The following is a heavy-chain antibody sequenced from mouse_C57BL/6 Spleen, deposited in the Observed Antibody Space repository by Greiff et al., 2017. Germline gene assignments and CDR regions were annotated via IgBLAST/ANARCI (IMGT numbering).Heavy chain of an antibody. J-gene: IGHJ2*01. CDR2: ILPGGGST. CDR1: GYTFTGYW. CDR3: AGPRYYGSNPYCFDY. Sequence: QVQLQQSGAELMKPGASVKLSCKATGYTFTGYWIEWVKQRPGHGLEWIGEILPGGGSTNYNEKFKGKATFTTVTSSNTTYMQLSSLTTEDSAIYYCAGPRYYGSNPYCFDYWGQGTTLTVSS. V-gene: IGHV1-9*01. D-gene: IGHD1-1*01.